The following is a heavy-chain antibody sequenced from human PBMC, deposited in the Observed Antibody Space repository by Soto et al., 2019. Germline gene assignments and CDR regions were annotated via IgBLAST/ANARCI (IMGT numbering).Heavy chain of an antibody. J-gene: IGHJ4*02. D-gene: IGHD3-10*01. CDR3: ARSFTYGAQRFDY. CDR1: GDSMSTYY. Sequence: SETLSVTCSVSGDSMSTYYWTWIRQPPGKGLEWIGYIYDSGTTNYTPSLKSRVAISVDTSKNQFSLKLSSVTAADTAIYYCARSFTYGAQRFDYWGQGALVTVSS. CDR2: IYDSGTT. V-gene: IGHV4-59*01.